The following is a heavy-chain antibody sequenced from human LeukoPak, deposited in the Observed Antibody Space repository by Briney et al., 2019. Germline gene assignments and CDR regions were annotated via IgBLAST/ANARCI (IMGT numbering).Heavy chain of an antibody. J-gene: IGHJ5*02. Sequence: SQTLSLTCAVYGRSFSGYHWSWISQPPGKGLEWIGAINHSGSTNYNPSLKSHFPKSVGKSQNQVSWKLSSVTAADTAVYYCARVFPFEEGRGWFYPWGQGTLVSVSS. D-gene: IGHD2-15*01. CDR3: ARVFPFEEGRGWFYP. V-gene: IGHV4-34*01. CDR2: INHSGST. CDR1: GRSFSGYH.